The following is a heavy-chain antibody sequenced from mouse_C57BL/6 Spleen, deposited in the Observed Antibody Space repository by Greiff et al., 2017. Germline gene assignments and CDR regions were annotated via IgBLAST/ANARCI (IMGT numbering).Heavy chain of an antibody. J-gene: IGHJ2*01. D-gene: IGHD1-1*01. CDR2: IDPENGDT. V-gene: IGHV14-4*01. CDR1: GFNFKDDY. CDR3: TTVLRGY. Sequence: EVRLVESGAELVRPGASVKLSCTASGFNFKDDYMHWVKQRPEQGLEWIGWIDPENGDTEYASKFQGKATITADTSSNTAYLQLSSLTSEDTAVYYCTTVLRGYWGQGTTLTVSS.